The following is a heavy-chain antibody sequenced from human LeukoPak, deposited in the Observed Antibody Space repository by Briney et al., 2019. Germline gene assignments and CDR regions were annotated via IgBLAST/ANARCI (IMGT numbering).Heavy chain of an antibody. D-gene: IGHD3-3*01. CDR1: GGSISSGDYY. CDR3: ARTTLLYYDFWSGYPPGYGMDV. Sequence: SSETLSLTCTVSGGSISSGDYYWSWIRQPPGKGLEWIGYIYYSGSTYYNPSLKSRVTISVDTSKNQFSLKLSSVTAADTDVYYCARTTLLYYDFWSGYPPGYGMDVWGQGTTVTVSS. V-gene: IGHV4-30-4*01. CDR2: IYYSGST. J-gene: IGHJ6*02.